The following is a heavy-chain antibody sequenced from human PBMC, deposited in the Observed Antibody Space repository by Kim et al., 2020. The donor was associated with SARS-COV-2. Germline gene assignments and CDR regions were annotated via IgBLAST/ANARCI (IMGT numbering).Heavy chain of an antibody. Sequence: SETLSLTCTVSGGSISSGGYYWSWIRQHPVKGLEWIGYIYYSGSTYYNPSLKSRVTISVDTSKNQFSLKLSSVTAADTAVYYCARDRHSSNKRITMVRGVISGFDPWGQGTLVTVSS. D-gene: IGHD3-10*01. CDR2: IYYSGST. J-gene: IGHJ5*02. CDR3: ARDRHSSNKRITMVRGVISGFDP. CDR1: GGSISSGGYY. V-gene: IGHV4-31*03.